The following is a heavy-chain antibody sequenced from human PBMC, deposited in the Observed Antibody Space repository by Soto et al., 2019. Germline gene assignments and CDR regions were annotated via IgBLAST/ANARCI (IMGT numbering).Heavy chain of an antibody. Sequence: HVQLQESGAGLVKPSETLSLTCTVSGGSISSYYWSWIRQPPGKGLEWIGFIYYSGSTHYNPSLTSRVTIAVDTSKNQFSLELSSVTAADTAVYYCARDEGNYGEPAGWDYWGPGTLVTVAS. D-gene: IGHD4-17*01. CDR1: GGSISSYY. V-gene: IGHV4-59*01. CDR2: IYYSGST. J-gene: IGHJ4*02. CDR3: ARDEGNYGEPAGWDY.